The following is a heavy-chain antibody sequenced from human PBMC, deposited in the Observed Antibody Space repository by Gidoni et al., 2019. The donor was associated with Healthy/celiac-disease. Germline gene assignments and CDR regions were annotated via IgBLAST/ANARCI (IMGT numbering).Heavy chain of an antibody. Sequence: QLQLQEAGPGLVKPSETLYLTCTVSGGAISSSSYYWGWIRQPPGQGLEWIGSIYYSGSTYYNPSLKSRVTISVDTSKNQFSLKLSSVTAADTAVYYCARRAVDTAMVEDAFDIWGQGTMVTVSS. CDR2: IYYSGST. CDR3: ARRAVDTAMVEDAFDI. D-gene: IGHD5-18*01. V-gene: IGHV4-39*01. J-gene: IGHJ3*02. CDR1: GGAISSSSYY.